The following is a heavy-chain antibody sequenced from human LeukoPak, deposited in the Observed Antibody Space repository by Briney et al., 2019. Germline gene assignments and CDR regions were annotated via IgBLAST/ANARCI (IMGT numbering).Heavy chain of an antibody. D-gene: IGHD3-10*01. CDR2: INHSGST. V-gene: IGHV4-34*01. Sequence: SETLSLTCAVYGGSFSGYYWSWIRQPPGKGLEWIGEINHSGSTNYNPSLKSRVTISVDTSKNQFSLKLSSVTAADTAVYYCARRRNYYGSGSFFLGWGQGTLVTVSS. J-gene: IGHJ4*02. CDR1: GGSFSGYY. CDR3: ARRRNYYGSGSFFLG.